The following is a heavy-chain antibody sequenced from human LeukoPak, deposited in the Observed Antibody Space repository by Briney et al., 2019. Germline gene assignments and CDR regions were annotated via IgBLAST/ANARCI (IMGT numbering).Heavy chain of an antibody. CDR2: IYTSGST. Sequence: SETLSLTCTVSGGSISSYYWSWIRQPAGKGLEWIGRIYTSGSTNYNPSLKSRVTMSVDTSKNQFSLKLSSVTAADTAVYYCARVGRQWLVAYYYYYYMDVWGKGTTVTISS. J-gene: IGHJ6*03. D-gene: IGHD6-19*01. CDR1: GGSISSYY. V-gene: IGHV4-4*07. CDR3: ARVGRQWLVAYYYYYYMDV.